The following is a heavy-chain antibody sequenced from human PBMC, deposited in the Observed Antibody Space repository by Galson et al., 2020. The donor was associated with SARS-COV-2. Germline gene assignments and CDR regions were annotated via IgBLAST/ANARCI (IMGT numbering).Heavy chain of an antibody. D-gene: IGHD3-3*01. Sequence: GGSLRLSCSVSGFTFSRYAMHWVRQAPGKGLEWVAVISYDGVNKYYPDSVKGRFTISRDDSKNTLYLQMNSLRAEDTAVYYCARDRGATTLGSWRGYYYDYWGQGTLVTVSS. CDR3: ARDRGATTLGSWRGYYYDY. V-gene: IGHV3-30-3*01. J-gene: IGHJ4*02. CDR1: GFTFSRYA. CDR2: ISYDGVNK.